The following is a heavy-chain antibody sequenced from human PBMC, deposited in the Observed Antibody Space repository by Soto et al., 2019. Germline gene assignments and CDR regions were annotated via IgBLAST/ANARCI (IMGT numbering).Heavy chain of an antibody. D-gene: IGHD3-22*01. Sequence: GGSLRLSCAAAGCTFSSYWMRWVRQAPGKGLVWVSRINSDGSSTSYADSVKGRFTISRDNAKNTLYLQMNSLRAEDTAVYYCAIRASYYDSSGYFDYWGQGTLVTVSS. CDR3: AIRASYYDSSGYFDY. CDR1: GCTFSSYW. J-gene: IGHJ4*02. CDR2: INSDGSST. V-gene: IGHV3-74*01.